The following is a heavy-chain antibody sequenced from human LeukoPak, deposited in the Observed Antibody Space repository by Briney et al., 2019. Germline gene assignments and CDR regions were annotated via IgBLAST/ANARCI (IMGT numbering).Heavy chain of an antibody. V-gene: IGHV3-23*01. CDR1: GFTFSSYA. J-gene: IGHJ4*02. CDR3: ARDLYSRNPDY. Sequence: GGSLRLSCAASGFTFSSYAMSWVRQAPGKGLEWVSAISGSGGSTYYADSVKGRFTISRDNFKNMVYLEMNSLRAEDTAVYYCARDLYSRNPDYWGQGSLVTVSS. D-gene: IGHD4-11*01. CDR2: ISGSGGST.